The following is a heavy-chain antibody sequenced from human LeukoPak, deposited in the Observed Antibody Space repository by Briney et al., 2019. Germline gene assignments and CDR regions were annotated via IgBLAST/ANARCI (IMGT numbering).Heavy chain of an antibody. CDR1: GFTVSSNY. CDR2: IYSGGST. V-gene: IGHV3-53*01. D-gene: IGHD3-3*01. CDR3: AREREYYDFWSGSQAAFDI. J-gene: IGHJ3*02. Sequence: PGGSLRLSCAASGFTVSSNYMSWVRQAPGKGLEWVSVIYSGGSTYYADSVKGRFTISRDNSKNTLYLQMNSLRAEDTAVYYCAREREYYDFWSGSQAAFDIWGQGTMVTVSS.